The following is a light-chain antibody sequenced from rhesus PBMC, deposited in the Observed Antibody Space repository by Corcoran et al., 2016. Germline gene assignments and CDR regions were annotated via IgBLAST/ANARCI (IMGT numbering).Light chain of an antibody. V-gene: IGLV2-23*03. CDR1: SSDVGAYNY. Sequence: QAAPTQPPSVSGSPGQSVTISCTGTSSDVGAYNYVSWYQHPPGKAPKFIIYGVNNRPSGVSDRFSGSKSGNTASLTISGLQSEDEAVYYCSSYEASDTFIFGGGTRLTVL. CDR2: GVN. CDR3: SSYEASDTFI. J-gene: IGLJ1*01.